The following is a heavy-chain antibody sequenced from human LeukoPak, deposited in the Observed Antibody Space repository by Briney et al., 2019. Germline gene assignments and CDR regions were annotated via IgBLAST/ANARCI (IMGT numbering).Heavy chain of an antibody. V-gene: IGHV4-59*01. D-gene: IGHD3-22*01. J-gene: IGHJ5*02. CDR2: IYYRGST. Sequence: SETLSLTCTVSGGSISNYYWSWIRQPPGKGLEWSGYIYYRGSTNYNPSLKSRVTTSVDTSKNQLSLKLTSVTAADTAVYYCARDHDSSGYYYVGGWFDPWGQGTLVTVSS. CDR3: ARDHDSSGYYYVGGWFDP. CDR1: GGSISNYY.